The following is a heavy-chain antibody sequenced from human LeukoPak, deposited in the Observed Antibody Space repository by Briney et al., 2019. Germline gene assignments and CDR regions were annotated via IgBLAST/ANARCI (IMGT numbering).Heavy chain of an antibody. CDR2: IYHSGST. D-gene: IGHD3-3*01. V-gene: IGHV4-61*08. J-gene: IGHJ4*02. CDR3: ARFTYYDFWSGYYTVGFDY. Sequence: PSETLSLTCTVSGGSISSGGYYWSWIRQPPGKGLEWIGYIYHSGSTYYNPSLKSRVTISVDTSKNQCSLKLSSVTAADTAVYYCARFTYYDFWSGYYTVGFDYWGQGTLVTVSS. CDR1: GGSISSGGYY.